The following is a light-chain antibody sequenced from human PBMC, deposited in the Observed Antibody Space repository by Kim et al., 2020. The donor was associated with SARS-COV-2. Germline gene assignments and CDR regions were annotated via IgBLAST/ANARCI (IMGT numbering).Light chain of an antibody. CDR3: LQYNSFSYT. V-gene: IGKV1-5*03. Sequence: SASVGDRVTITCRASQNIVTWLAWYQQKPESAPNLLIYKASSLKSGVPSRFSGSVSETEFTLTISSLQPDDSATYYCLQYNSFSYTFGQETKLEI. J-gene: IGKJ2*01. CDR1: QNIVTW. CDR2: KAS.